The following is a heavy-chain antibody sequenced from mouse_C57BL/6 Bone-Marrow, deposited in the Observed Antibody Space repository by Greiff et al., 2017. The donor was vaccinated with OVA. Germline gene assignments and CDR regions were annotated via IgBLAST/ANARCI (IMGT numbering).Heavy chain of an antibody. D-gene: IGHD4-1*01. CDR1: GYTFTSYW. CDR2: IDPSDSYT. J-gene: IGHJ2*01. V-gene: IGHV1-59*01. Sequence: QVQLKQPGAELVRPGTSVKLSCKASGYTFTSYWMHWVKQRPGQGLEWIGVIDPSDSYTNYNQKFKGKATLTVDTSSSTAYMQLSSLTSEDSAVYFCARKELGYGGQGTTLTVSS. CDR3: ARKELGY.